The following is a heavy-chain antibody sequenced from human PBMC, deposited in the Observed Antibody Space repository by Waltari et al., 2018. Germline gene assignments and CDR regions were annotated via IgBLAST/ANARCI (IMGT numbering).Heavy chain of an antibody. CDR1: GYTFILYY. Sequence: QVQLVQSGSEVKKPGASVKLSCKASGYTFILYYRHWVRQAPGQGLEWMGIINPTGGSTSYAQNFQGRVTMTRDTSTSTVYMDLSSLRSDDTAVYYCARGGRGWYDWFDPWGQGTLVTVSS. V-gene: IGHV1-46*01. J-gene: IGHJ5*02. CDR3: ARGGRGWYDWFDP. CDR2: INPTGGST. D-gene: IGHD6-19*01.